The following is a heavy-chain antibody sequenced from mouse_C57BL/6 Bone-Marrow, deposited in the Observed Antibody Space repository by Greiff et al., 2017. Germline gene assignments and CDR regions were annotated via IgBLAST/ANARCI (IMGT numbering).Heavy chain of an antibody. Sequence: VQLQESGPELVKPGASVKLSCTASGYTFTSYDINWVKQRPGQGLEWIGWIYPRDGSTKYKEKFKGKATLTVDTSSSTAYMELHSLTSEDSAVYFCAKTQEAYWGQGTLVTVSA. CDR2: IYPRDGST. CDR1: GYTFTSYD. CDR3: AKTQEAY. D-gene: IGHD3-2*02. J-gene: IGHJ3*01. V-gene: IGHV1-85*01.